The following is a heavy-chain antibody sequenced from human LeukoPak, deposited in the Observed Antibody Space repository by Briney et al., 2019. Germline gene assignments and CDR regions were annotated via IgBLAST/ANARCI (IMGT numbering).Heavy chain of an antibody. CDR1: GGSFSGYY. J-gene: IGHJ6*02. Sequence: SETLSLTCAAYGGSFSGYYWSWIRQPPGKGLEWIGEINHSGSTNYNPSLKSRVTISVDTSKNQFSLKLSSVTAADTAVYYCARFGPGTKRYGSGKRPLGSVKVDVWGQGTTVTVSS. CDR3: ARFGPGTKRYGSGKRPLGSVKVDV. CDR2: INHSGST. V-gene: IGHV4-34*01. D-gene: IGHD3-10*01.